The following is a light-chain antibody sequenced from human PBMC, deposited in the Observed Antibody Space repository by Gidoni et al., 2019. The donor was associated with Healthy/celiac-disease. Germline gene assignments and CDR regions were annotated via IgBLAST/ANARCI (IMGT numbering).Light chain of an antibody. CDR2: QVS. CDR3: CSYAGSSTWV. CDR1: SSDVGSYNL. V-gene: IGLV2-23*02. J-gene: IGLJ3*02. Sequence: QSALTQPASVSVSLGQSITISCTGPSSDVGSYNLVSWYQQHPGQATKLMIYQVSKPPSGVSNRFSGSKSGNTASLTIAGLQAEDEADYYCCSYAGSSTWVFGGGTKLTVL.